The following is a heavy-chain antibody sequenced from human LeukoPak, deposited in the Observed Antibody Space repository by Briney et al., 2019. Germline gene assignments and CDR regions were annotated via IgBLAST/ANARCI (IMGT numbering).Heavy chain of an antibody. D-gene: IGHD3-22*01. V-gene: IGHV3-15*01. CDR3: AAVGEWLSNASNL. Sequence: GGPLSLSCAAPGFSFRIAGLSWVGKAPGKGLKGFGRIKSKGDGETRDYAAPVKDRFIISRDDSKNMLYLQMNSLKTEDTAIYYCAAVGEWLSNASNLWGQGTMVTVSA. CDR2: IKSKGDGETR. CDR1: GFSFRIAG. J-gene: IGHJ3*01.